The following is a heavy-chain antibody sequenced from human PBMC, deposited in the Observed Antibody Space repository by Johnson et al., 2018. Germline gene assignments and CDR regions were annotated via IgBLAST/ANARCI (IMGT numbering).Heavy chain of an antibody. D-gene: IGHD2-2*01. CDR2: IYYSGST. CDR1: GGSISSYY. CDR3: ARARDCSSTSCPHPYYYGMDV. V-gene: IGHV4-59*01. Sequence: QVQLQESGPGLVKPSETLSLTCTVSGGSISSYYWSWIRQPPGKGLEWIGYIYYSGSTNYNPSLKSRVTISVDTSKNPFSLKLSSGTAADTAVYYCARARDCSSTSCPHPYYYGMDVWGKGTTVTVSS. J-gene: IGHJ6*04.